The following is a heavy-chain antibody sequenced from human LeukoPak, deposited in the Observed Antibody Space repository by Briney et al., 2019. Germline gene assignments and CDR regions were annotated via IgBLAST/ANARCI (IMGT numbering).Heavy chain of an antibody. V-gene: IGHV4-34*01. CDR3: ARGYYGSGSSAYYYGMNV. J-gene: IGHJ6*04. Sequence: PSETLSLTCAVYGGSFSGYYWSWIRQPPGKGLEWIGEINHSGSTNYNPSLKSRVTISVDTSKNQFSLKLSSVAAADTAVYYCARGYYGSGSSAYYYGMNVWGKGTTVTVSS. CDR1: GGSFSGYY. D-gene: IGHD3-10*01. CDR2: INHSGST.